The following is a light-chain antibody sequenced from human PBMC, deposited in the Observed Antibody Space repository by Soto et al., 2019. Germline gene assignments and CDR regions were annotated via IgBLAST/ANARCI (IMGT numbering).Light chain of an antibody. J-gene: IGLJ2*01. CDR3: TSYTTGSSLVV. V-gene: IGLV2-14*03. CDR2: DVT. CDR1: SSDVGGYNY. Sequence: QSALTQPASVSGPPGQSITISCTGTSSDVGGYNYVSWYQHHPGKAPKVIIYDVTNRPTGVSDRFSGSKSGNTASLTISGLQAEDEAEYFCTSYTTGSSLVVFGGGTKLTVL.